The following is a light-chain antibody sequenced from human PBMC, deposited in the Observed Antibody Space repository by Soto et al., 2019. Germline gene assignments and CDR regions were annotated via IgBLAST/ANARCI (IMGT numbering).Light chain of an antibody. CDR3: QQRSNLPPGLT. J-gene: IGKJ5*01. CDR1: QSVSSY. CDR2: DAS. V-gene: IGKV3-11*01. Sequence: EMVFPKSPDTLSLSQDARARLSSRDCQSVSSYLAWYQQKPGQAPRLLIYDASNRATGIPARFSGSGSATDFPLTISRLEPENLAVHYCQQRSNLPPGLTFGQGTRLEIK.